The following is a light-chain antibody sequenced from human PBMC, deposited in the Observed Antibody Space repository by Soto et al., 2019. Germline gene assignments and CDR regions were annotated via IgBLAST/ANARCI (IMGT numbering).Light chain of an antibody. J-gene: IGLJ2*01. CDR2: DVS. CDR1: SSDVGGYNY. V-gene: IGLV2-14*01. Sequence: QSALTQPASVSGSPGQSITISCTGTSSDVGGYNYVSWYQQHPGKAPKLMIYDVSNRPSGVSNRFSGSKSGNTASLTISGLQAEDEADYYGSPYTSSSTGVFVGGTQLTVL. CDR3: SPYTSSSTGV.